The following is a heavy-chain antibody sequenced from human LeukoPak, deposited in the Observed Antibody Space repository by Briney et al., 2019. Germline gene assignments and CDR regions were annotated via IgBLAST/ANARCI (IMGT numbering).Heavy chain of an antibody. CDR1: GFTFSSYG. D-gene: IGHD1-26*01. V-gene: IGHV3-33*08. J-gene: IGHJ3*02. CDR3: ARGIVGATLPDAFDI. CDR2: IWYDGSNK. Sequence: PGGSLRLSCAASGFTFSSYGMHWVRQAPGKGPEWVAVIWYDGSNKYYADSVKGRFTISRDNSKNTLYLQMNSLRAEDTAVYYCARGIVGATLPDAFDIWGQGTMVTVSS.